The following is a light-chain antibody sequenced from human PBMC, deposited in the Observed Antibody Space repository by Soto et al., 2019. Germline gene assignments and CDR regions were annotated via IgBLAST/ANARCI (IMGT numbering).Light chain of an antibody. CDR1: QSISTY. CDR3: QQYNSYPWT. J-gene: IGKJ1*01. Sequence: ASVGDRVTITCRASQSISTYLSWYQQKPGKAPKLLIFAASSLQSEVPSRFSGSRSGTEFTLTISSLQPDDFATYYCQQYNSYPWTFGQGTKVE. CDR2: AAS. V-gene: IGKV1-5*01.